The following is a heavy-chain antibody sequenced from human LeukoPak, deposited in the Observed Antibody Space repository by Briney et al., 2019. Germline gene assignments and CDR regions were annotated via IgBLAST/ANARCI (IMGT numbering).Heavy chain of an antibody. CDR3: AREGGYRYGYNEYHLYMDI. D-gene: IGHD5-18*01. CDR2: IYYSGST. CDR1: GGSISSYY. J-gene: IGHJ6*03. Sequence: SETLSLTCTVSGGSISSYYWSWIRQPPGKGLEWIGYIYYSGSTNYNPSLKSRVTISVDTSKNQFSLKLSSVTAAETAVYYCAREGGYRYGYNEYHLYMDIWGKGTTVTVSS. V-gene: IGHV4-59*12.